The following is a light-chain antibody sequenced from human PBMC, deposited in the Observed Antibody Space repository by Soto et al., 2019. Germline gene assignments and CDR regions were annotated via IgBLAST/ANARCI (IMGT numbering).Light chain of an antibody. CDR3: QQYGSSPLT. CDR1: ESVSDNY. V-gene: IGKV3-20*01. Sequence: EIVLTQSPGTLSLSPGERATLSCRASESVSDNYLAWYQQRSGQAPRLVIYGASSRASAVPDRFSGSGSGADITLTISRLESEDFAVYYCQQYGSSPLTFGVGTKVEIK. J-gene: IGKJ4*01. CDR2: GAS.